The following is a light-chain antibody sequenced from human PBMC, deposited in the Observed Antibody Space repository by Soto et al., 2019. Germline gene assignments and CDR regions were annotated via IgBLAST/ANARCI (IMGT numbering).Light chain of an antibody. CDR1: SSNIGSHT. CDR2: SND. J-gene: IGLJ3*02. Sequence: QLVLTQPPSASATPGQRVAISCSGSSSNIGSHTVNWYHQLPGTAPKLLIYSNDQRPSGVPGRFSGSKSGTSASLAISGLQSEDEGEYYCATWEDSRNGPVFGGGTKLTVL. CDR3: ATWEDSRNGPV. V-gene: IGLV1-44*01.